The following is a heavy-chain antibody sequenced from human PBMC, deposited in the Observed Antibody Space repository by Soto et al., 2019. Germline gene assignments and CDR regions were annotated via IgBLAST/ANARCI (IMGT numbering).Heavy chain of an antibody. CDR2: ISYDGSNK. J-gene: IGHJ4*02. D-gene: IGHD3-22*01. CDR1: GVTFSSYG. V-gene: IGHV3-30*18. Sequence: SLRLSCASSGVTFSSYGMHWVLQAPVKGLEWVAVISYDGSNKYYADSVKGRFTISRDNSKNTLYLQMNSLRAEDTAVYYCAKDRTTYYYDSSGYPEFDYWGQGTLVTVSS. CDR3: AKDRTTYYYDSSGYPEFDY.